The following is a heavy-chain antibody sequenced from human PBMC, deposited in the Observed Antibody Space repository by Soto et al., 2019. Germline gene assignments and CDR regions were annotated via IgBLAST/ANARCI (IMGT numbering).Heavy chain of an antibody. J-gene: IGHJ5*02. Sequence: SVKVSCKASGGTFSSYSISWVLQAPGQGLEWMGGIIPIFGTANYAQKFQGRVTITADESTSTAYMELSSLRSEDTAVYYCANQVRGFGGSWFDPWGQGTLVTVSS. CDR2: IIPIFGTA. V-gene: IGHV1-69*13. D-gene: IGHD2-15*01. CDR3: ANQVRGFGGSWFDP. CDR1: GGTFSSYS.